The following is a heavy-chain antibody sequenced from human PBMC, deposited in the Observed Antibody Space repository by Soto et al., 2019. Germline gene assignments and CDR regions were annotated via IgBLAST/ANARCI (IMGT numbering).Heavy chain of an antibody. V-gene: IGHV1-2*04. CDR3: ARAGEILTGYINWFDP. D-gene: IGHD3-9*01. J-gene: IGHJ5*02. Sequence: ASVKISCKASGYTFTGYYMHWVRQAPGQGLEWMGWINPNSGGTNYAQKFQGWVTMTRDTSISTAYMELSRLRSDDTAVYYCARAGEILTGYINWFDPWGQGTLVTVSS. CDR1: GYTFTGYY. CDR2: INPNSGGT.